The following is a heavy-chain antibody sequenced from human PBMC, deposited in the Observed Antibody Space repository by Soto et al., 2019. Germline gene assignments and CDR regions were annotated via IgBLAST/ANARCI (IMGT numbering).Heavy chain of an antibody. J-gene: IGHJ6*02. CDR2: IIPIFGTA. D-gene: IGHD2-2*01. V-gene: IGHV1-69*13. CDR3: GGGDIVLVPAAGGDYYYYGMDV. Sequence: GASVKVSCKASGGTFSSYAISWVRQAPGQGLEWMGGIIPIFGTANYAQKFQGRVTITADESTSTAYMGLSSLRSEDTAVYYCGGGDIVLVPAAGGDYYYYGMDVWGQGTTVTVSS. CDR1: GGTFSSYA.